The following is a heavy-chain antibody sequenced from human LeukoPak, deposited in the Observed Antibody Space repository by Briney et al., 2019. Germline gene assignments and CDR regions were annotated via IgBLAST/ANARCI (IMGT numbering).Heavy chain of an antibody. Sequence: GGSLRLSCAASGFTFNTFNMNWVRQAPGKGLEWVSPITSGGDYIYYTDSVKGRFTTSRDNAKNSLSLQLNSLRVEDTAVYYCARGHYDVLAASYKWTPDYWGQGTLVTVSS. CDR2: ITSGGDYI. CDR3: ARGHYDVLAASYKWTPDY. D-gene: IGHD3-9*01. V-gene: IGHV3-21*01. CDR1: GFTFNTFN. J-gene: IGHJ4*02.